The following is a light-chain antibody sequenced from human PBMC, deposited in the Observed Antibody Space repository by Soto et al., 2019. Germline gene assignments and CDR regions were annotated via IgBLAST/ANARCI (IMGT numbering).Light chain of an antibody. J-gene: IGKJ1*01. CDR2: AAS. CDR3: QQSYSTPKT. V-gene: IGKV1-39*01. CDR1: QTIIRY. Sequence: DVQMTQSPSSLSASVGDRFTITCRASQTIIRYLNWYQQKPGKAPKLLIYAASSLQSGVPSRFGGSGSGTDFTLTISSLQPEDFATYYCQQSYSTPKTFGQGTKVDIK.